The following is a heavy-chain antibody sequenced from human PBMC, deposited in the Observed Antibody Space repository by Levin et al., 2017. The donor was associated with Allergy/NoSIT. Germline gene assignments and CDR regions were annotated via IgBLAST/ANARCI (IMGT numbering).Heavy chain of an antibody. Sequence: SGPTLVKPTQTLTLTCTFSGFSLSTNRVGVGWIRQPPGKALEWLALIYWDDDRRYSPSLQSRLTITKDTSKNQVVLTMTNMDPVDTATYYCAHFNYFGSGHFGFDYWGQGTLVTVSS. D-gene: IGHD3-10*01. V-gene: IGHV2-5*02. CDR3: AHFNYFGSGHFGFDY. CDR1: GFSLSTNRVG. CDR2: IYWDDDR. J-gene: IGHJ4*02.